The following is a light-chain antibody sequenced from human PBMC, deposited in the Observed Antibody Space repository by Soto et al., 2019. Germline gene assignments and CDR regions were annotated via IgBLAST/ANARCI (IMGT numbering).Light chain of an antibody. V-gene: IGKV3-15*01. CDR1: QSVSSN. Sequence: EIVMTQSPATLSVSPGERATLSCRAGQSVSSNLAWYQQKPGQAPRLLIYGASIRATGIPARFSGSGSGTEFTLTISSLQSEDFAVYYCQQYNNWYSFGQGTKLEIK. CDR3: QQYNNWYS. J-gene: IGKJ2*03. CDR2: GAS.